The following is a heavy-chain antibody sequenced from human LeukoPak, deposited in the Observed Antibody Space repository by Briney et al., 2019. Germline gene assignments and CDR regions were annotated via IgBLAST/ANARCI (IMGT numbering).Heavy chain of an antibody. J-gene: IGHJ5*02. D-gene: IGHD2-15*01. CDR2: ISAYNGNT. V-gene: IGHV1-18*04. CDR1: GYTYTSYG. CDR3: ARYCSGGSCYPDDWFDP. Sequence: ASVTDSCKASGYTYTSYGISWVGQAPGQGVEWMGWISAYNGNTIYAQMLQGRVTILTDTSTSTAYIELRSLRSDDTTVYYCARYCSGGSCYPDDWFDPWGQGTLVIVSS.